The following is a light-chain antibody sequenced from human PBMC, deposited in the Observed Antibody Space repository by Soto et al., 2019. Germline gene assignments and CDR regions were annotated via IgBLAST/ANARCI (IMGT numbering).Light chain of an antibody. Sequence: IQVTQSPSTLSGPVGDRVTITCRASPTISSWLAWYQQKPGKATKLLIYKASTLKSGVPSWFSGSGSGTEFLLTISSLQPEDFATYYCQQYKSYAEAFGQGTKVDIK. CDR3: QQYKSYAEA. CDR1: PTISSW. J-gene: IGKJ1*01. CDR2: KAS. V-gene: IGKV1-5*03.